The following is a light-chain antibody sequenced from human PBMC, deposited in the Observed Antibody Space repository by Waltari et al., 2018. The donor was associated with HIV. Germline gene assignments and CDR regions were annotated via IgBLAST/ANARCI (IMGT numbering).Light chain of an antibody. CDR3: ATWTDSLSGVV. Sequence: QSVLTQSPSASGTPGQRVTISCSGSSSNIGSNYVYWYQQLPGTAPKLHHYRNNQRPSGVPDRFSGSKSGTSASLAISGLRSEDEAHYYCATWTDSLSGVVFGGGTKLRVL. V-gene: IGLV1-47*01. CDR2: RNN. J-gene: IGLJ2*01. CDR1: SSNIGSNY.